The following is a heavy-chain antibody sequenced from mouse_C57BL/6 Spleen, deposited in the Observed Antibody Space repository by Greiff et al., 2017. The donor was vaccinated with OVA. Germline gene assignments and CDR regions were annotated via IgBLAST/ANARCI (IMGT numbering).Heavy chain of an antibody. Sequence: EVKLVESGPGLVKPSQSLSLTCSVTGYSITSGYYWNWIRQFPGNKLEWMGYISYDGSNNYNPSLKNRISITRDTSKNQFFLKLNSVTTEDTATYYCAREGDYDRFFAYWGQGTLVTVSA. V-gene: IGHV3-6*01. J-gene: IGHJ3*01. CDR1: GYSITSGYY. D-gene: IGHD2-4*01. CDR3: AREGDYDRFFAY. CDR2: ISYDGSN.